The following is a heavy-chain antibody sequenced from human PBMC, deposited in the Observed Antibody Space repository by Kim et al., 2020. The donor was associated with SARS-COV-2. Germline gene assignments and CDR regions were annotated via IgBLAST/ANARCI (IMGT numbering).Heavy chain of an antibody. J-gene: IGHJ4*02. Sequence: GETTQYAAPVKGRSNISRDDARNTLYLQMNSLKTEDTAVYYCTLTLNYNGAWGQGTLVTVSS. D-gene: IGHD4-4*01. CDR3: TLTLNYNGA. V-gene: IGHV3-15*01. CDR2: GETT.